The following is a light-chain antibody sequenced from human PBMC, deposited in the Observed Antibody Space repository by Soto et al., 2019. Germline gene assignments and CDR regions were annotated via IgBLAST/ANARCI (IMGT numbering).Light chain of an antibody. CDR3: QQRNNWPPIT. V-gene: IGKV3-11*01. Sequence: EIVMTQSPATLSVSPGERATLSCRASQSVSSNLAWYQQKPGQAPRLLIYDASNRATGIPARFSGSGSGTDFTLTISGLEPEDFAFYYCQQRNNWPPITFGQGTRLEIK. J-gene: IGKJ5*01. CDR2: DAS. CDR1: QSVSSN.